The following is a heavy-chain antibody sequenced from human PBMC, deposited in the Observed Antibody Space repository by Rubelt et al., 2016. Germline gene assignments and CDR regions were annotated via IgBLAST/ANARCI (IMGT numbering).Heavy chain of an antibody. CDR2: IYYSGST. CDR3: AGTQMISSGGPIVIPGATDF. CDR1: GGSISSYY. V-gene: IGHV4-59*01. D-gene: IGHD3-16*02. J-gene: IGHJ4*01. Sequence: QVQLQESGPGLVKPSETLSLTCTVSGGSISSYYWSWIRQPPGKGLEWIGYIYYSGSTYYNTSLKSRVTISVDTSKHQFSLKLGLGTAADTVVYYWAGTQMISSGGPIVIPGATDFWGHGTLVTVSS.